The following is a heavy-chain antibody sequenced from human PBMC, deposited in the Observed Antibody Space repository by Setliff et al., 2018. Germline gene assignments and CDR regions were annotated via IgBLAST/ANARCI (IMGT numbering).Heavy chain of an antibody. CDR3: AREERYYNFWSGYFDY. V-gene: IGHV4-39*07. CDR2: IYYSGST. J-gene: IGHJ4*02. Sequence: SETLSLTCTVSGGSISSSSYYWGWIRQPPGKGLEWIGSIYYSGSTYYNPSLKSRVTISVDTSKNQFSLKLSFVTAADTAVYYCAREERYYNFWSGYFDYWGQGTLVTVSS. D-gene: IGHD3-3*01. CDR1: GGSISSSSYY.